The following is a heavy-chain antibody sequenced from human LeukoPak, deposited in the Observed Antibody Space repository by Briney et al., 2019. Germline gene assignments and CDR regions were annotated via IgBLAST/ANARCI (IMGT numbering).Heavy chain of an antibody. CDR2: ISSNGGST. CDR3: VKDYDILTGYFDY. V-gene: IGHV3-64D*06. Sequence: GGSLRLACSASGFTFSSYAMHWVRQAPGKGLEYVSAISSNGGSTYYADSVKGRFTISRDNSKNTLYLQMSSLRAEDTAVYYCVKDYDILTGYFDYWGQGTLVTVSS. D-gene: IGHD3-9*01. J-gene: IGHJ4*02. CDR1: GFTFSSYA.